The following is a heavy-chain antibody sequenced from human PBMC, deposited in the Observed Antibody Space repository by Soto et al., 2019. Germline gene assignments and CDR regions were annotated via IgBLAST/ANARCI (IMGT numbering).Heavy chain of an antibody. CDR3: ASRTLSYDYYVMDV. V-gene: IGHV4-39*01. J-gene: IGHJ6*01. Sequence: PSKTSSLTCSVSGGSISSSSYYWGWIRQPPGKELEWIGSIYYSGSTYYNPSLKSRVTISVDTSKNQFSLKLSSVTAADTAVYYCASRTLSYDYYVMDVWGEGPTVALSS. CDR1: GGSISSSSYY. CDR2: IYYSGST. D-gene: IGHD2-15*01.